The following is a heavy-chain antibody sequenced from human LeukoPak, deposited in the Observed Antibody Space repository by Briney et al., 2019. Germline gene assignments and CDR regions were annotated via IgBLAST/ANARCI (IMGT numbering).Heavy chain of an antibody. J-gene: IGHJ4*02. CDR2: ISSSGSTI. CDR1: GFTFSSYE. D-gene: IGHD3-22*01. V-gene: IGHV3-48*03. CDR3: ARDRSYYDTMYYFDY. Sequence: GGSLRLSCAASGFTFSSYEMNWVRQAPGKGLEWVSYISSSGSTIYYADSVKGRFTISRDNAKNSLYLQMNSLRAEDTAVYYCARDRSYYDTMYYFDYWGQGTLVTVSS.